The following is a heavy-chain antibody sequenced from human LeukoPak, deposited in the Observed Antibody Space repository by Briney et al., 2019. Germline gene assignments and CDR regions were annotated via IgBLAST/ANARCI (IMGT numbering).Heavy chain of an antibody. D-gene: IGHD5-24*01. Sequence: GGSLRLSCAASGFTFNNYWMSWVRQAPGKGLEWVANIKEDGSEKYYVDSVKGRFTISRDNAKNSLYLQMNSLRAEDTAVYYCALAGDGYRVGYWGQGTLVTVSS. V-gene: IGHV3-7*03. CDR3: ALAGDGYRVGY. CDR2: IKEDGSEK. J-gene: IGHJ4*02. CDR1: GFTFNNYW.